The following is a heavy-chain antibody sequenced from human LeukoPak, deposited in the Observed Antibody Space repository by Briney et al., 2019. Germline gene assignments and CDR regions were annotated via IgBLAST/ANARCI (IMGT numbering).Heavy chain of an antibody. CDR3: ARDRAAASGTEAFDI. Sequence: GSLRLSCAASGFTVSNNYMSWVRQAPGKGLEWVSVIYSGGSTYYADSVKGRFTISRDNSKNTLYLQMNSLRAEDTAVYYCARDRAAASGTEAFDIWGQGTMVTVSS. CDR1: GFTVSNNY. V-gene: IGHV3-66*01. J-gene: IGHJ3*02. D-gene: IGHD6-13*01. CDR2: IYSGGST.